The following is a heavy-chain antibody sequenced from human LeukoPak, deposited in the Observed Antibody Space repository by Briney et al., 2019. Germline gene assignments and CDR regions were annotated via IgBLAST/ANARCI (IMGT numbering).Heavy chain of an antibody. J-gene: IGHJ6*03. Sequence: ASVKVSCKASGYTFTSYAMNWVRQAPGQGLEWMGWINTNTGNPTYAQGFTGRFVFSLDTSVSTAYLQISSLKAEDTAVYYCARDTADIVLMVYRYPDRYMDVWGKGTTVTVSS. CDR1: GYTFTSYA. CDR2: INTNTGNP. CDR3: ARDTADIVLMVYRYPDRYMDV. D-gene: IGHD2-8*01. V-gene: IGHV7-4-1*02.